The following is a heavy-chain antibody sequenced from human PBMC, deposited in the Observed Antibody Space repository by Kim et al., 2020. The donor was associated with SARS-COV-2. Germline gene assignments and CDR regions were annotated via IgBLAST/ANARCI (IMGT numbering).Heavy chain of an antibody. CDR3: ARDFNSAYSYFDF. V-gene: IGHV3-21*01. J-gene: IGHJ4*02. CDR2: ISSSSSYI. CDR1: GFTFRSYT. Sequence: GGSLRLSCAASGFTFRSYTMNWVRQTAGKGLEWIASISSSSSYIYYADSIKGRFTISRDNAQDSLYLQMNSLRVEDTAMYYCARDFNSAYSYFDFWGQGSQVTVSS. D-gene: IGHD6-25*01.